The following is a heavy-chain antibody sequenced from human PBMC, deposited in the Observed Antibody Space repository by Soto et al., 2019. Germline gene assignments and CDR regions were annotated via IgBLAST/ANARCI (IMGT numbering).Heavy chain of an antibody. Sequence: GGSLRLSXAASGFTFSSYEMNWVRQAPGKGLEWVSYISSSGSTIFYADSVKGRFTISRDNAKNSLYLQMNSLRAEDTAVYYCARDDGLGLAPYYGMDVWGQGTTVTVSS. CDR3: ARDDGLGLAPYYGMDV. CDR1: GFTFSSYE. CDR2: ISSSGSTI. V-gene: IGHV3-48*03. J-gene: IGHJ6*02. D-gene: IGHD3-10*01.